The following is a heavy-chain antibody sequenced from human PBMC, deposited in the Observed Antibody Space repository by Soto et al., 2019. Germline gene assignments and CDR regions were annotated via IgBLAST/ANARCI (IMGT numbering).Heavy chain of an antibody. CDR3: ARSPLGITFGGVIVKVYYGMDV. D-gene: IGHD3-16*02. J-gene: IGHJ6*02. CDR1: GFTFSSYG. Sequence: GGSLRLSCAASGFTFSSYGMHWVRQAPGKGLEWVAVIWYDGSNKYYADSVKGRFTISRDNSKNTLYLQMNSLTAEDTAVYYCARSPLGITFGGVIVKVYYGMDVWGQGTTVTVSS. CDR2: IWYDGSNK. V-gene: IGHV3-33*01.